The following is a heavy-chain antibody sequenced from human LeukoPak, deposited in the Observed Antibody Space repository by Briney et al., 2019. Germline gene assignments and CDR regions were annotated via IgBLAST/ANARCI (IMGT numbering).Heavy chain of an antibody. CDR3: TRADPRRDGYNSDY. D-gene: IGHD5-24*01. V-gene: IGHV3-21*01. CDR1: GFTFSHYS. Sequence: GGSLRLSCAASGFTFSHYSMNWVRQAPGKGLEWVSSIRFTGSYIYYADSVKGRFTISRDDAKNLLSLQMISLRAEDTAVYYCTRADPRRDGYNSDYWGQGTLVTVSS. CDR2: IRFTGSYI. J-gene: IGHJ4*02.